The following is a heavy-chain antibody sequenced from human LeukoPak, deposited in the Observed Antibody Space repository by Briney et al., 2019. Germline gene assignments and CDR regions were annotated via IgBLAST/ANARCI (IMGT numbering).Heavy chain of an antibody. V-gene: IGHV1-69*05. CDR3: ASKRIAYYDFWSGYYTGLDY. CDR2: IIPIFGTA. D-gene: IGHD3-3*01. CDR1: GGTFSSYA. J-gene: IGHJ4*02. Sequence: SVKVSCKASGGTFSSYAISWVRQAPGQGLEWMGGIIPIFGTANYAQKFQGRVTITTDESTSTAYMELSSLRSEDTAVYYCASKRIAYYDFWSGYYTGLDYWGQGTLVTASS.